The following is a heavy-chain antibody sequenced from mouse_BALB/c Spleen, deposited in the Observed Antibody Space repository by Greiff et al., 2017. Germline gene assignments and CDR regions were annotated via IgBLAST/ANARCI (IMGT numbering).Heavy chain of an antibody. V-gene: IGHV1-69*02. D-gene: IGHD4-1*01. CDR3: ARRGSPGTVDY. J-gene: IGHJ4*01. CDR1: GYTFTSYW. Sequence: VQLQQSGAELVKPGASVKLSCKASGYTFTSYWMHWVKQRPGQGLEWIGEIDPSDSYTNYNQKFKGKATLTVDKSSSTAYMQLSSLTSEDSAVYYCARRGSPGTVDYWGQGTSVTVSS. CDR2: IDPSDSYT.